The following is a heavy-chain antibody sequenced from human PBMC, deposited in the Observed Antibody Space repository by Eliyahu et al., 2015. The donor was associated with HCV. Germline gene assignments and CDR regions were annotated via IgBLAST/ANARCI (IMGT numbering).Heavy chain of an antibody. CDR1: GVSFSTYYY. D-gene: IGHD3-16*01. Sequence: QVSLRQWGAGLLKPSETLSLTCGIYGVSFSTYYYWTWVRQTPGKGLEWIGEISPGGKTNSNPSLRSRVSLSTDTSKKQFSLRLSSMTAADTAVYYCARGGVMEEYMALQGVENYAKDLWGQGTAVTVSS. V-gene: IGHV4-34*01. CDR3: ARGGVMEEYMALQGVENYAKDL. CDR2: ISPGGKT. J-gene: IGHJ6*02.